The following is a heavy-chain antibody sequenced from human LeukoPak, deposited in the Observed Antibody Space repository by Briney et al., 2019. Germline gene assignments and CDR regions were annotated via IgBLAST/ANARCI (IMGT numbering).Heavy chain of an antibody. J-gene: IGHJ4*02. CDR2: IIPIFGTA. CDR3: ASRRTSSSYYFDY. CDR1: GGTFSSYA. V-gene: IGHV1-69*13. D-gene: IGHD2-2*01. Sequence: SVKVSCKASGGTFSSYAISWVRQAPGQGLEWMGGIIPIFGTANYAQKFQGRVTITADESTSTAYMELSSLRSEDTAVYYCASRRTSSSYYFDYWGQGTLVAVSS.